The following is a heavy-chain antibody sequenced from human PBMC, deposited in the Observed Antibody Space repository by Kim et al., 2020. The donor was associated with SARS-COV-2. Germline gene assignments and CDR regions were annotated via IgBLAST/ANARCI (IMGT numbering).Heavy chain of an antibody. D-gene: IGHD3-22*01. Sequence: SATLSLTCIVANGSISSSSYYWGWIRQPPGKGLEWIGSMYYSGTTYYDPSLKSRVTISVDTSKNQFSLNLTSVTAADTAVYYCVADSSGYYSFDYWGQGTLVTASS. CDR2: MYYSGTT. V-gene: IGHV4-39*07. J-gene: IGHJ4*02. CDR3: VADSSGYYSFDY. CDR1: NGSISSSSYY.